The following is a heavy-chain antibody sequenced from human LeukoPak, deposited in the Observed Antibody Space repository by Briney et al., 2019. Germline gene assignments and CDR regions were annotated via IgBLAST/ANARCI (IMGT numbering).Heavy chain of an antibody. CDR3: ARVYCSSTSCYGPSQYFQH. D-gene: IGHD2-2*01. CDR1: GYSISSGYY. Sequence: PSETLSLTCSVSGYSISSGYYWGWIRQPPGKGLEWIGSIYHSESTYSNPSLKSRVTISVATSTNQFSLKLSSVTAADTAVYYCARVYCSSTSCYGPSQYFQHWGQGTLVTVSS. V-gene: IGHV4-38-2*02. CDR2: IYHSEST. J-gene: IGHJ1*01.